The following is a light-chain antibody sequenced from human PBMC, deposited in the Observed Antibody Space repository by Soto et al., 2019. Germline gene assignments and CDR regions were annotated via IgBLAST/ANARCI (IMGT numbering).Light chain of an antibody. J-gene: IGKJ1*01. CDR3: QQSYSTPQT. Sequence: DIQMTQSPSSLSASVGDRVTIVCRASQNTRGYLNWYQQKPGKAPKLLIYAASSLQSGIPSRFSGSGSGTDFTLTISSLQPEDFATYYCQQSYSTPQTFGQGTKVDIK. V-gene: IGKV1-39*01. CDR1: QNTRGY. CDR2: AAS.